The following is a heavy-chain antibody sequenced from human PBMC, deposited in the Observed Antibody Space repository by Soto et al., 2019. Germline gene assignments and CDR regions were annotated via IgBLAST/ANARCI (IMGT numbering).Heavy chain of an antibody. V-gene: IGHV3-33*01. Sequence: GGSLRLSCAASGFTFSSYGMHWVRQAPGKGLEWVAVIWYDGSNKYYADSVKGRFTISRDNSKNTLYLQMNSLRAEDTAVYYCARGSPQGVAAFDIWGQGTMVTVSS. CDR3: ARGSPQGVAAFDI. CDR2: IWYDGSNK. CDR1: GFTFSSYG. J-gene: IGHJ3*02. D-gene: IGHD3-10*01.